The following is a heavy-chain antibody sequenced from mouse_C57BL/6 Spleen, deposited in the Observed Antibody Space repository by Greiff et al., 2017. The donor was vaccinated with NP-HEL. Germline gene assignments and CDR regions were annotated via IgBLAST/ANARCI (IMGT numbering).Heavy chain of an antibody. CDR3: AREEDSSGFFAY. J-gene: IGHJ3*01. D-gene: IGHD3-2*02. Sequence: VQLQQSGPELVKPGASVKMSCKASGYTFTDYNMHWVKQSHGKSLEWIGYINPNNGGTSYNQKFKGKATLTVNKSSSTAYMELRSLTSEDSAVYYCAREEDSSGFFAYWGQGTLVTVSA. CDR1: GYTFTDYN. CDR2: INPNNGGT. V-gene: IGHV1-22*01.